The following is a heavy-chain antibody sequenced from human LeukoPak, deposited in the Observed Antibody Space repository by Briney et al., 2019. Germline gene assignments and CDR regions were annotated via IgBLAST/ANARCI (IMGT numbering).Heavy chain of an antibody. Sequence: GGSLRLSCAASGFTFSSYAMSWVRPAPGKGLEWVSAISSSGGNTYYADSVKGRFTISRDNSKNTLYLQMNSLRAEDTAVYYCAKGGGDYDDHGYSFDYWGQGALVTVSS. CDR2: ISSSGGNT. CDR3: AKGGGDYDDHGYSFDY. CDR1: GFTFSSYA. D-gene: IGHD4-17*01. J-gene: IGHJ4*02. V-gene: IGHV3-23*01.